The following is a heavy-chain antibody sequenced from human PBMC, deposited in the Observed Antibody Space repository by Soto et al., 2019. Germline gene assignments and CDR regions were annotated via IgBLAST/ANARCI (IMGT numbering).Heavy chain of an antibody. D-gene: IGHD3-22*01. CDR1: GGSVSSGSYY. CDR3: ARDRYYDSSGYYGDFDY. Sequence: PSETLSLTCTVSGGSVSSGSYYWSWIRQPPGKGLEWIGYIYYSGSTNYNPSLKSRVTISVDTSKNQFSLKLSSVTAADTAVYYCARDRYYDSSGYYGDFDYWGQGTLFTVAS. V-gene: IGHV4-61*01. CDR2: IYYSGST. J-gene: IGHJ4*02.